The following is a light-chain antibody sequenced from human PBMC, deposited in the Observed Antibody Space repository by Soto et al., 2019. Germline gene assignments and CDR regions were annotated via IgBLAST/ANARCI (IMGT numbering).Light chain of an antibody. J-gene: IGKJ4*01. CDR1: QGIRND. CDR3: LQDDSYPLT. CDR2: AAS. V-gene: IGKV1-6*01. Sequence: AIQMTQSPSSLSASVGDRVTITCRASQGIRNDLGWYQQKPGKAPKLLIYAASSLQSGVPSRFSGTGSGTDCTLTISSLQPEEFATYYCLQDDSYPLTFGGGTKVEIK.